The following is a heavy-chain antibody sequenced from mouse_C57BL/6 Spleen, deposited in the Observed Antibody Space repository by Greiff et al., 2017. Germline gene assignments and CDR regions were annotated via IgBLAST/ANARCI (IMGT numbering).Heavy chain of an antibody. CDR2: IRNKANGYTT. V-gene: IGHV7-3*01. Sequence: VQLQQSGGGLVQPGGSLSLSCAASGFTFTDYYMSWVRQPPGKALEWLGFIRNKANGYTTEYSASVKGRFTISRDNSQSILYLQMNALRAEDSATYYCARYPLYYAMDYWGQGTSVTVSS. CDR1: GFTFTDYY. J-gene: IGHJ4*01. CDR3: ARYPLYYAMDY.